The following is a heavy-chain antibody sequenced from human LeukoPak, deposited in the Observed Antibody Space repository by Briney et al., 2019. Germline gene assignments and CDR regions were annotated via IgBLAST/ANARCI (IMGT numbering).Heavy chain of an antibody. J-gene: IGHJ4*02. V-gene: IGHV3-9*01. Sequence: GRSLRLSCTASGFTFYDYAMHWVRHVPRKGLEWVSGISWNSAGILYADSVKGRFTISRDNAKNSLYLQMSSLRADDTAFYYCAKSLRLGELSSFDSWGQGTLVTVSS. CDR2: ISWNSAGI. CDR3: AKSLRLGELSSFDS. D-gene: IGHD3-16*02. CDR1: GFTFYDYA.